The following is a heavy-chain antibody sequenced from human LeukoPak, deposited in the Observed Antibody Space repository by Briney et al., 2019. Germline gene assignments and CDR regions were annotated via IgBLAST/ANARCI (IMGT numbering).Heavy chain of an antibody. V-gene: IGHV1-69*13. CDR1: GGTFSSYA. Sequence: SVKVSCKASGGTFSSYAISWVRQAPGQGLEWMGGVIPIFGTANYAQKFQGGATITADESTGTAYMELSSLRSEDTAVYYCARARKWELLGGYFDYWGQGTLVTVSS. CDR3: ARARKWELLGGYFDY. D-gene: IGHD1-26*01. J-gene: IGHJ4*02. CDR2: VIPIFGTA.